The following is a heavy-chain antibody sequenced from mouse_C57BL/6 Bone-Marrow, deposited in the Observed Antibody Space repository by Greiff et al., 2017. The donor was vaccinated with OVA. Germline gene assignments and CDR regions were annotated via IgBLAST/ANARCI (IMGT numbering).Heavy chain of an antibody. V-gene: IGHV1-76*01. CDR2: IYPGSGNT. CDR3: ARHYGSSYVAWFAY. Sequence: VMLVESGAELVRPGASVKLSCKASGYTFTDYYINWVKQRPGQGLEWIARIYPGSGNTYYNEKFKGKATLTAEKSSSTAYMQLSSLTSEDSAVYFCARHYGSSYVAWFAYWGQGTLVTVSA. D-gene: IGHD1-1*01. CDR1: GYTFTDYY. J-gene: IGHJ3*01.